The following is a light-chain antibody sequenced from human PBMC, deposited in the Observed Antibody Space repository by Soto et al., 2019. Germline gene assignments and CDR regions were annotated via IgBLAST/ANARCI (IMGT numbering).Light chain of an antibody. CDR3: SSYTSSSTLV. V-gene: IGLV2-14*01. Sequence: QSVLTQPASVSGSLGQSITISCTGTSSDVGGYNYVSWYQQHPGKAPKLMIYEVSNRPSGISNRFSGSKSGNTASLTLSGLQAEDEADYYCSSYTSSSTLVFGGGTKVTVL. CDR2: EVS. CDR1: SSDVGGYNY. J-gene: IGLJ2*01.